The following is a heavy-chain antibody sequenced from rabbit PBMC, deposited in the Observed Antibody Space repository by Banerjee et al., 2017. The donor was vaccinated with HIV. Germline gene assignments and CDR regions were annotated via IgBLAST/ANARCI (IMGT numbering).Heavy chain of an antibody. CDR1: GFSFSSSYY. CDR3: ARGSGSSTYASNL. V-gene: IGHV1S40*01. Sequence: QSLEESGGELVKTGASLTLTCTASGFSFSSSYYMCWVRQAPGKGLEWIGSIGTGSGDTYYASWAKGRFTISKTSSTTVTLQMTSLTAADTATYFCARGSGSSTYASNLWGPGTLVTVS. J-gene: IGHJ4*01. D-gene: IGHD8-1*01. CDR2: IGTGSGDT.